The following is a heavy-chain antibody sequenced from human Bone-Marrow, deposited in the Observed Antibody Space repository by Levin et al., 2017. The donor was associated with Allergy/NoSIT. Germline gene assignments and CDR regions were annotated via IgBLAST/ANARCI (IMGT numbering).Heavy chain of an antibody. D-gene: IGHD1-20*01. Sequence: GGSLRLSCVASGFTFSSYWMHWVRQGPGKGLVWVSRINSDGTSTTYADSVKGRFTVSRDNAKNTLELQMNSLRAEDTAIYYCARGPLTGTTLPYFEYWGQGTLVTVSS. J-gene: IGHJ4*02. CDR1: GFTFSSYW. V-gene: IGHV3-74*01. CDR2: INSDGTST. CDR3: ARGPLTGTTLPYFEY.